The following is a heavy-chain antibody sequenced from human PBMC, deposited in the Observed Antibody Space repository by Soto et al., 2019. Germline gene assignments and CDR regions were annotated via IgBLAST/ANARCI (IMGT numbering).Heavy chain of an antibody. CDR2: IHYSGST. V-gene: IGHV4-59*08. CDR3: ARGHYDFWSGYFATIDY. Sequence: PSETLSLTCTVSGGSISNYYWSWIRQPPGKGLEWIGYIHYSGSTKYNPSLKSRVTMSADTSKNQFSLKLSSVTAADAAVYYCARGHYDFWSGYFATIDYWGQGTLVTVSS. J-gene: IGHJ4*02. D-gene: IGHD3-3*01. CDR1: GGSISNYY.